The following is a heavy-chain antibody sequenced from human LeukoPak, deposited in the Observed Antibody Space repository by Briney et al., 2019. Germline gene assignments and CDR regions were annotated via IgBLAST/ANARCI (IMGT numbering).Heavy chain of an antibody. V-gene: IGHV4-59*01. CDR3: ARGYSTGSKRFSLYYYMDV. J-gene: IGHJ6*03. CDR1: GGSMSSYF. CDR2: IYYSGST. D-gene: IGHD6-19*01. Sequence: SETLSLTCTVSGGSMSSYFWSWIRQPPGKGLEWIGYIYYSGSTNKDPSLKSRVTMSVESTNNQFSLKLNSVTAADTAVYYCARGYSTGSKRFSLYYYMDVWGKGTTVSVSS.